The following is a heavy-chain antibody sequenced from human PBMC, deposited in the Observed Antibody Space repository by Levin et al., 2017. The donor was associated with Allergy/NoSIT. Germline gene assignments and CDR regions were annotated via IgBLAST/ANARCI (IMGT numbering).Heavy chain of an antibody. D-gene: IGHD4-23*01. V-gene: IGHV3-15*01. CDR2: IKSKTNGGTT. J-gene: IGHJ4*02. CDR3: TTALRWEASPPSDY. CDR1: GFTFSDAW. Sequence: GGSLRLSCAASGFTFSDAWMTWVRQAPGKGLEWVGRIKSKTNGGTTDYAAPVKGRFTILRDDSQNTLYLQMNSLKTEDTAVYYCTTALRWEASPPSDYWGQGTLITVSS.